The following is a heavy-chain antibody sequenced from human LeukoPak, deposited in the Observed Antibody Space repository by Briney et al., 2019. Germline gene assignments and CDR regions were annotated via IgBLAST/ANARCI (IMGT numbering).Heavy chain of an antibody. CDR1: GFTVSSNY. CDR2: IYSGGST. D-gene: IGHD2-2*01. CDR3: ARDLPLSKGYCSSTSCYQDAFDI. Sequence: GGSLRLSCAASGFTVSSNYMSWVRQAPGKGLEWVSVIYSGGSTYYADSVKGRFTISRDNSKNTPYLQMNSLRAEDTAVYYCARDLPLSKGYCSSTSCYQDAFDIWGQGTMVTVSS. V-gene: IGHV3-53*01. J-gene: IGHJ3*02.